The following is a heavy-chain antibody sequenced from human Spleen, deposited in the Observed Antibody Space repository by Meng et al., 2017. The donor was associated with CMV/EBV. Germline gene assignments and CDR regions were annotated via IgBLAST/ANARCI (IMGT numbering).Heavy chain of an antibody. CDR2: LNFGGGGT. J-gene: IGHJ4*02. CDR1: GSTFSRYA. V-gene: IGHV3-23*01. Sequence: GSTFSRYAMSWIRQTPGKGLEWVSSLNFGGGGTDYADSVKGRFTISRDNSKNTLYLQMHSLRAEDTAMYYCAKHNSRVVIGGGVDYWGQGTLVTVSS. D-gene: IGHD3-3*01. CDR3: AKHNSRVVIGGGVDY.